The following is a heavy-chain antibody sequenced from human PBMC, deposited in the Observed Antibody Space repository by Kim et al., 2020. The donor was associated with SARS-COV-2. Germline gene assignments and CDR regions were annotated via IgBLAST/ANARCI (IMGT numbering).Heavy chain of an antibody. V-gene: IGHV1-69*13. CDR3: AREFWEDAYGDYVVLVLDP. CDR2: IIPIFGTA. CDR1: GGTFSSYA. Sequence: SVKVSCKASGGTFSSYAISWVRQAPGQGLEWMGRIIPIFGTANYAQKFQGRVTITADESTSTAYMELSSLRSEDTAVYYCAREFWEDAYGDYVVLVLDPWGQGTLVTVSS. J-gene: IGHJ5*02. D-gene: IGHD4-17*01.